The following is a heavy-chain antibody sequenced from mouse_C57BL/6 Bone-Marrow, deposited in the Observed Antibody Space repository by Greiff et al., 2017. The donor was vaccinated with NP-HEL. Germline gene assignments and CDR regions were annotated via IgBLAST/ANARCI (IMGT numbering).Heavy chain of an antibody. J-gene: IGHJ1*03. V-gene: IGHV1-47*01. CDR3: ARGDYGSNYWYFDV. D-gene: IGHD1-1*01. CDR2: FHPYNDDT. CDR1: GYTFTTYP. Sequence: QVQLQQSGAELVKPGASVKMSCKASGYTFTTYPIEWMKQNHGKSLEWIGNFHPYNDDTKYNEKFKGKATLTVEKSTSTVYLELSRLTSDDSAVYYCARGDYGSNYWYFDVWGTGTTVTVSS.